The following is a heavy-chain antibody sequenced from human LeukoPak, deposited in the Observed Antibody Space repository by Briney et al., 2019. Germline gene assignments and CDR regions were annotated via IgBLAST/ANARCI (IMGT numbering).Heavy chain of an antibody. V-gene: IGHV4-59*01. CDR1: GGSISSYY. CDR3: ARGVPVVLAYMDV. D-gene: IGHD2-8*02. J-gene: IGHJ6*03. Sequence: SSETLSLTCTVSGGSISSYYWSWIRQPPGKGLEWIGYIYYSGSTNYNPSLKSRVTISVDTSKNQFSLKLSSVTAADTAVYYCARGVPVVLAYMDVCGKGTTVTVSS. CDR2: IYYSGST.